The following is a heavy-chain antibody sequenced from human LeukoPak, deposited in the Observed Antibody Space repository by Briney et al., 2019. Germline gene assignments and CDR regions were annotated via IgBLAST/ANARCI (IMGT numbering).Heavy chain of an antibody. V-gene: IGHV4-31*03. D-gene: IGHD2-2*01. J-gene: IGHJ5*02. Sequence: SSETLSLTCTVSGGSISSGGYYWSWIRQHPGKGLEWIGYIYYSGSTYYNPSLKSRVTISVDTSKNQFSLKLSSVTAADTAVYYCAGVGGYCSSTSCIGDNWFDPWGQGTLVTVSS. CDR3: AGVGGYCSSTSCIGDNWFDP. CDR2: IYYSGST. CDR1: GGSISSGGYY.